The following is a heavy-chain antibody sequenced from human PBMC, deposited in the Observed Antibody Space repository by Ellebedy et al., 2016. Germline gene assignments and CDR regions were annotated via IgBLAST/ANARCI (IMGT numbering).Heavy chain of an antibody. CDR1: GGTFSSYA. CDR2: IIPIFGTA. D-gene: IGHD4-17*01. CDR3: ASSSTTVTTHHYYYYYMDV. Sequence: ASVKVSCKASGGTFSSYAISWVRQAPGQGLEWMGGIIPIFGTANYAQKFQGRVTITADKSTSTAYMELSSLRSEDTAVYYCASSSTTVTTHHYYYYYMDVWGKGTTVTVSS. J-gene: IGHJ6*03. V-gene: IGHV1-69*06.